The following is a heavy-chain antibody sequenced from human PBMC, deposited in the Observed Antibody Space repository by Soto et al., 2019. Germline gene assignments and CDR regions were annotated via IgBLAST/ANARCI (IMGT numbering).Heavy chain of an antibody. V-gene: IGHV3-48*02. D-gene: IGHD6-6*01. CDR3: AREESSSSSPHFDY. Sequence: GGSLRLSCAAFGFTFSSYSMNWVRQAPGKGLEWVSYISSSSSTIYYADSVKGRFTISRDNAKNSLYLQMNSLRDEDTVVYYCAREESSSSSPHFDYWGQGTLVTVSS. J-gene: IGHJ4*02. CDR1: GFTFSSYS. CDR2: ISSSSSTI.